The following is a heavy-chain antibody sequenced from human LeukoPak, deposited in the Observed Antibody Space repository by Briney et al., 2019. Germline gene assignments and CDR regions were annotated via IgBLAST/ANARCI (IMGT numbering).Heavy chain of an antibody. Sequence: GGSLRLSCAASGFTFSDYYMSWIRQAPGKGLEWVSYISSSSSYINYADSVKGRFTISRDNAKNSLYLQMNSLRAEDTAVYYCATWGRNGGFGELFRSPNFDYWGQGTLVTVSS. CDR1: GFTFSDYY. V-gene: IGHV3-11*06. D-gene: IGHD3-10*01. CDR3: ATWGRNGGFGELFRSPNFDY. CDR2: ISSSSSYI. J-gene: IGHJ4*02.